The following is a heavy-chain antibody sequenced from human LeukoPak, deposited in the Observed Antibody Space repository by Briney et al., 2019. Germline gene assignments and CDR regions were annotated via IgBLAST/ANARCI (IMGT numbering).Heavy chain of an antibody. CDR3: AKDRVEVTYFDY. J-gene: IGHJ4*02. V-gene: IGHV3-30*18. CDR1: GLTLSSYG. D-gene: IGHD2-21*02. Sequence: PGRSLRLSCAASGLTLSSYGMHWVRQAPGKGLEWVAVISYGGSNKYYTDSVKGRFTISRDNSKNTLYLQMNSLRAEDTAVYYCAKDRVEVTYFDYWGQGTLVTVSS. CDR2: ISYGGSNK.